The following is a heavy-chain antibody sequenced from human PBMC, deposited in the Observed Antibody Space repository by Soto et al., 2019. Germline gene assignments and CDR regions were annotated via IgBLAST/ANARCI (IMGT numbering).Heavy chain of an antibody. V-gene: IGHV3-23*01. Sequence: EVQLLESGGGLVQPGESLRLPCAASGFTFSSYAMSWVRQAPGKGLEWVSVISGSDDSTYYAASVKGRFTISRDTSKNTLYLQMNSPRDEDTAVYYGAKRSSSSTFDYWGQGTLVTVSS. D-gene: IGHD6-6*01. CDR3: AKRSSSSTFDY. CDR1: GFTFSSYA. J-gene: IGHJ4*02. CDR2: ISGSDDST.